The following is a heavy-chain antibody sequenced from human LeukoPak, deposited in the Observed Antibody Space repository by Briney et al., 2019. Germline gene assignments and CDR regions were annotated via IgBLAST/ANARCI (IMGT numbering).Heavy chain of an antibody. D-gene: IGHD6-19*01. Sequence: NHGESLKISCKGSGCSFTSYWIGWVRQMPGKGLEWMGIIYPGDSDTRYSPSFQGQVTISADKSISTAYLQWSSLKASDTAMYYCASTNKWLARDYYYYGMDVWGQGTTVTVSS. CDR3: ASTNKWLARDYYYYGMDV. CDR2: IYPGDSDT. CDR1: GCSFTSYW. V-gene: IGHV5-51*01. J-gene: IGHJ6*02.